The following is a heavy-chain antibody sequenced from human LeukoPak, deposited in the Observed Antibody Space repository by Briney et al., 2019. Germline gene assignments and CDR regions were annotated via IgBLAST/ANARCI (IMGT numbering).Heavy chain of an antibody. CDR3: ARRYSGSDY. D-gene: IGHD5-12*01. CDR2: INHSGST. CDR1: GFTFSDYY. J-gene: IGHJ4*02. Sequence: LRLSCAASGFTFSDYYMSWIRQAPGKGLEWVGEINHSGSTNYNPSLKSRVTISVDTSKNQFSLKLSSVTAADTAVYYCARRYSGSDYWGQGTLVTVSS. V-gene: IGHV4-34*01.